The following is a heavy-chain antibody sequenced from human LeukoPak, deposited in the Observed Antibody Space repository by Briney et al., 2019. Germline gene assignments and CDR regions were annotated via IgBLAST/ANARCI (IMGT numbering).Heavy chain of an antibody. Sequence: SVKVSCKASGGTFSSYAISWVRQAPGQGLEWMGGIIPIFGTANYAQKLQGRVTMTTDTSTSTAYMELRSLRSDDTAVYYCARDLSIAAAGTPGSDYWGQGTLVTVSS. D-gene: IGHD6-13*01. J-gene: IGHJ4*02. V-gene: IGHV1-69*05. CDR2: IIPIFGTA. CDR3: ARDLSIAAAGTPGSDY. CDR1: GGTFSSYA.